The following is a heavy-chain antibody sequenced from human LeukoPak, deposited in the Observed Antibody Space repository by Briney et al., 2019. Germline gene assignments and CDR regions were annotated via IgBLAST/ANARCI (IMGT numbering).Heavy chain of an antibody. CDR2: ISDSATTI. V-gene: IGHV3-48*03. D-gene: IGHD3-10*01. Sequence: PGGSLRLSCAASGFTFSTFEMNCVRQAPGKGLEWVSYISDSATTIYYADSVKGRFTISRDNAKNSLYLQMNSLRAEDTAVYYCARVFGSGSSDYWGQGTLVTVSS. CDR3: ARVFGSGSSDY. J-gene: IGHJ4*02. CDR1: GFTFSTFE.